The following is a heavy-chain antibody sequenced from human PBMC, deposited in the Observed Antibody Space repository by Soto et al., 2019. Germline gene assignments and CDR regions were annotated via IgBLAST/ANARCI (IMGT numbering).Heavy chain of an antibody. V-gene: IGHV1-2*04. CDR3: ATSRERDGYNGGFDY. CDR2: INPNSGGT. D-gene: IGHD5-12*01. J-gene: IGHJ4*02. CDR1: GYTFTGYY. Sequence: QVQLVQSGAEVKKPGASVKVSCKASGYTFTGYYMHWVRQAPGQGLEWMGWINPNSGGTNYAQRFQGWVTMTRDTSISTAYMELSRLTSDDTAVYYCATSRERDGYNGGFDYWGQGTLVTVSS.